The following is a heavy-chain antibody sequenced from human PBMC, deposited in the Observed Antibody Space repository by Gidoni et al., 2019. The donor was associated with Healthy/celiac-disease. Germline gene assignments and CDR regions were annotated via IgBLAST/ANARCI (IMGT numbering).Heavy chain of an antibody. Sequence: QVQLAQSGAEVTKPGASVKVSCKVSGYTFTGYFLHWVRQAPGQALEWMGWINPNSGGTNYAQKFQGRVTMTRDTSISTAYMELSRLRSDDTAVYYCATNYGSGTAYYYYYGMDVWGQGTTVTVSS. V-gene: IGHV1-2*02. D-gene: IGHD3-10*01. J-gene: IGHJ6*02. CDR2: INPNSGGT. CDR3: ATNYGSGTAYYYYYGMDV. CDR1: GYTFTGYF.